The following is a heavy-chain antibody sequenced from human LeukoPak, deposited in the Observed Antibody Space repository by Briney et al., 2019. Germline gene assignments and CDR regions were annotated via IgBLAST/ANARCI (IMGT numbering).Heavy chain of an antibody. CDR2: ISSSSSYI. V-gene: IGHV3-21*01. J-gene: IGHJ6*04. CDR1: GFTFSSYS. D-gene: IGHD5-12*01. Sequence: GGSLRLSCAASGFTFSSYSMNWVRQAPGKGLEWVSSISSSSSYIYYADSVKGRFTISGDNAKNSLYLQMNSLRAEDTAVYYCARVKWLPSNYYYYYGMDVWGKGTRSPSPQ. CDR3: ARVKWLPSNYYYYYGMDV.